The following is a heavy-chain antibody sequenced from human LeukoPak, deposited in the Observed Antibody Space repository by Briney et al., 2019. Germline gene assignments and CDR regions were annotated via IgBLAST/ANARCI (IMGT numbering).Heavy chain of an antibody. CDR3: ARVESPIVVVVAATFGMDV. D-gene: IGHD2-15*01. CDR2: IKQDGSEK. Sequence: GGSLRLSCAASGFTFSGHSMTWVRQAPGKGLEWVANIKQDGSEKYYVDSVKGRFTISRDNAKNSLYLQMNSLRAEDTAVYYCARVESPIVVVVAATFGMDVWGQGTTVTVSS. J-gene: IGHJ6*02. CDR1: GFTFSGHS. V-gene: IGHV3-7*01.